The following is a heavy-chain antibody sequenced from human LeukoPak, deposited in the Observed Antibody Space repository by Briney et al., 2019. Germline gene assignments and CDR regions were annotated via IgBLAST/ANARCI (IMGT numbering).Heavy chain of an antibody. CDR1: GFTLSSYS. CDR2: ISSSSSYI. D-gene: IGHD3-16*01. V-gene: IGHV3-21*01. CDR3: ARLTDASSYYYYMDV. J-gene: IGHJ6*03. Sequence: GGSLRLSCAASGFTLSSYSMNWVRQAPGKGLEWVSCISSSSSYIYYADSVKGRFTISRDNAKKSLYLQMNSLRAEDTAVYYCARLTDASSYYYYMDVWGKGTTVTVSS.